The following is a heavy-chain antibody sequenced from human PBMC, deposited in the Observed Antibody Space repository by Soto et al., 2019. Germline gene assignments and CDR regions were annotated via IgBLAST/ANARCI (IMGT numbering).Heavy chain of an antibody. Sequence: EVQLVESGGGLVQPGGSLRLSCAASGFTFSSYWMHWVRQAPGKGLVWVSRINSDGSSTSYADSVKGRFTISRDNAKXXXXXXXXXXXXXXXXXXXXXXXXXXXXEXPFDYWGQGTLVTVSS. J-gene: IGHJ4*02. CDR1: GFTFSSYW. CDR2: INSDGSST. CDR3: XXXXXXXXEXPFDY. D-gene: IGHD1-26*01. V-gene: IGHV3-74*01.